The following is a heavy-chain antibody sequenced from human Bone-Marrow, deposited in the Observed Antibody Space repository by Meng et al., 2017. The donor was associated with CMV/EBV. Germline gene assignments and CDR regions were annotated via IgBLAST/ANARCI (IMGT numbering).Heavy chain of an antibody. J-gene: IGHJ4*02. D-gene: IGHD6-19*01. CDR1: GYTFTGYY. CDR2: INPNSGGT. Sequence: ASLMVSCKASGYTFTGYYMHWVRQAPGQGLEWMGWINPNSGGTNYAQKFQGRVTMTRDTSISTAYMELSRLRADDTAVYYCARRLVREDYFDYWGQGTLVTVSS. V-gene: IGHV1-2*02. CDR3: ARRLVREDYFDY.